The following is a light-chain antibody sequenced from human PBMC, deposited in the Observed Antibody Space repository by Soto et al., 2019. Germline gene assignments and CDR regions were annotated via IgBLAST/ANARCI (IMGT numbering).Light chain of an antibody. CDR2: GAS. CDR1: HRVSSY. V-gene: IGKV3-15*01. Sequence: EIVMTQSPATLSVSPGERATLSCRASHRVSSYLAWYQQKPGQAPRLLIYGASTRATAVPARFTASGSGTEFTLTISSLQSDDFGVYYCQQYDTWPRTFGQGTKVDIK. J-gene: IGKJ1*01. CDR3: QQYDTWPRT.